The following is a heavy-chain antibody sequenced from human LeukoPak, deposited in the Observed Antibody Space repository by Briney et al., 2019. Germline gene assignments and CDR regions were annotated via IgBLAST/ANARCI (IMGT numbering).Heavy chain of an antibody. CDR1: GFTFSSYG. D-gene: IGHD5-12*01. CDR3: AKDWIKGGGYDLAPDY. V-gene: IGHV3-33*06. Sequence: GGSLRLSCAASGFTFSSYGMHWVRQAPGKGLEWVAVIWYDGSNKYYADSVKGRFTISRDNYKNTLYLQMNSLRAEETAVYYCAKDWIKGGGYDLAPDYWGQGTLVTVSS. J-gene: IGHJ4*02. CDR2: IWYDGSNK.